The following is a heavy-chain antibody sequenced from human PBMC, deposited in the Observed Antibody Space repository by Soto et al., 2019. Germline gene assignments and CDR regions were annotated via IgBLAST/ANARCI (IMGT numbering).Heavy chain of an antibody. V-gene: IGHV3-23*01. J-gene: IGHJ4*02. D-gene: IGHD3-10*01. Sequence: EVQLLEAGGNLIQPGGSLRLSCAASGFSFSNNAMSWVRQAPGQGLEWLSAISGPGSTIYYADSVKGRFTISRDNSKNTLYLQMNSLTGEDTAVYYCAKMLTMVRGVTGLRDFDFWGQGTLVTVSS. CDR2: ISGPGSTI. CDR3: AKMLTMVRGVTGLRDFDF. CDR1: GFSFSNNA.